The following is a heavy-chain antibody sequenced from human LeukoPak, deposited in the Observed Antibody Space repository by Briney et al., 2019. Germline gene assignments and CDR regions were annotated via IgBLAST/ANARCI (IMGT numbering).Heavy chain of an antibody. Sequence: SQTLSLTCTVSGGSISSGDYYWSWIRQPPGKGLESIGYIYYSGSTYYNPSLKSRVTISVDTSKNQFSLKLSSVTAADTAVYYCARDAGWDWNYRRWFDPWGQGTLVTVSS. V-gene: IGHV4-30-4*08. D-gene: IGHD1-7*01. CDR3: ARDAGWDWNYRRWFDP. J-gene: IGHJ5*02. CDR2: IYYSGST. CDR1: GGSISSGDYY.